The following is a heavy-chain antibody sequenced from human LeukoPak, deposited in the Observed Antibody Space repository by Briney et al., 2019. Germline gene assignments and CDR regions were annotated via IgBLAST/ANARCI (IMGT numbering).Heavy chain of an antibody. V-gene: IGHV4-34*01. J-gene: IGHJ6*02. CDR3: ARGNFYYGMDV. CDR1: GGSFSDYY. Sequence: SETLSLTCGVYGGSFSDYYCTWIRRPPGKGLEWIGEISHSGSTNYNPSLKSRVTISEDTSKKQFSLKLSSVTAADTAVYYCARGNFYYGMDVWGQGTTVTVSS. CDR2: ISHSGST.